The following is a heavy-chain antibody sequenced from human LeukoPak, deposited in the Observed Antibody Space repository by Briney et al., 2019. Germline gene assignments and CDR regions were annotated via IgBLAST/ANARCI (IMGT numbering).Heavy chain of an antibody. D-gene: IGHD3-10*01. CDR2: ISYDGSNK. CDR1: GFTFSSYG. V-gene: IGHV3-30*03. J-gene: IGHJ4*02. Sequence: PGGSLRLSCAASGFTFSSYGMHWVRQAPGKGLEWVAVISYDGSNKYYADSVKGRFTISRDNSKNTLYLQMNSLRAEDTAVYYCARGGLGELLIDYWGQGTLVTVSS. CDR3: ARGGLGELLIDY.